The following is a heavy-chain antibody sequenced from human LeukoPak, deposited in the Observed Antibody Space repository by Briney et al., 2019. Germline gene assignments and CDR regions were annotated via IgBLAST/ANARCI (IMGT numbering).Heavy chain of an antibody. Sequence: ASVKVSCKASGGTFSSYAISWVRQAPGQGLEWMGRIIPILGIANYAQKFQGRVTITADKSTSTAYMELSSLRSEDTAVYYCARAAELTDAFDIWGQGTMVTVSS. V-gene: IGHV1-69*04. CDR2: IIPILGIA. J-gene: IGHJ3*02. CDR3: ARAAELTDAFDI. CDR1: GGTFSSYA. D-gene: IGHD1-26*01.